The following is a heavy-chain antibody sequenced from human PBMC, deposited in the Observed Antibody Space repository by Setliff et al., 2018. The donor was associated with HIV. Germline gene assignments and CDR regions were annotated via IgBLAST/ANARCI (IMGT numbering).Heavy chain of an antibody. J-gene: IGHJ3*02. CDR2: INPNNGAS. D-gene: IGHD6-19*01. CDR3: ATITVAGTGAFDI. V-gene: IGHV1-2*02. Sequence: GASVKVSCKPSGYKFTDYYMHWVRQAPGQGLEWMGWINPNNGASNYAQRFQGRVTMTRDTSISTAYMELSRLRSDDTAVYYCATITVAGTGAFDIWGQGTMVTVSS. CDR1: GYKFTDYY.